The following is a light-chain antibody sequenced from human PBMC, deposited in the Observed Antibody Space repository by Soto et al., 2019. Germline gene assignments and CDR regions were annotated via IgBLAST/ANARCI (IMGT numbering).Light chain of an antibody. CDR1: QSIRND. J-gene: IGKJ5*01. CDR3: QQRSNWPIT. CDR2: AAS. Sequence: VMTQSAASLAVSPGEGVTLXCRASQSIRNDLGWYQQKPGQTPRLLMCAASSRPNGSPARFSGSGSGTDFTRTISSLEPEDFALYYGQQRSNWPITFGQGTRLEIK. V-gene: IGKV3-11*01.